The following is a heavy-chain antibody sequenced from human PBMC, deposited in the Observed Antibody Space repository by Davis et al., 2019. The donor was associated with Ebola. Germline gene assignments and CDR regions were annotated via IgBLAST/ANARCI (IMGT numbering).Heavy chain of an antibody. CDR2: INHSGST. CDR1: GGSFSTYY. D-gene: IGHD3-3*01. CDR3: ARVSGRHYDFWSVYRPNYVLDV. V-gene: IGHV4-34*01. Sequence: SETLSLTCAVYGGSFSTYYWTWIRQVPGKGLEWIGEINHSGSTNYNPSLKSRVTISLDTSKNQFSLNLTSVTAADTAVYYCARVSGRHYDFWSVYRPNYVLDVWGQGTTVTVSS. J-gene: IGHJ6*02.